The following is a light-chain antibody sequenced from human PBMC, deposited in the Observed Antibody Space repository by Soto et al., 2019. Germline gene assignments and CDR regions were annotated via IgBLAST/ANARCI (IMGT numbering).Light chain of an antibody. Sequence: DIQMTQSPSSLSASVGDRVTITCQASQDISNYLNWYQQKPGKAPKLLIYAASNLETGVPSRFSGSGSGTDFTFTISSLQPEDIETYYCQQYDNLPLTFGGGTKVEIK. J-gene: IGKJ4*01. CDR3: QQYDNLPLT. V-gene: IGKV1-33*01. CDR2: AAS. CDR1: QDISNY.